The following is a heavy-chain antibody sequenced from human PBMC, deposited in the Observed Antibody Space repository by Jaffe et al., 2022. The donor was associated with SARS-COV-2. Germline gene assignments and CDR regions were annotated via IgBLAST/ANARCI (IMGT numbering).Heavy chain of an antibody. V-gene: IGHV3-49*04. Sequence: EVQLVESGGGLVKPGRSLRLSCTASGLTFGEYSMSWVRQTPGKGLEWVGFIRSKAYGGTTEYAASVRDRFTISRDDSKSIAYLQMNSLKTEDTAVYYCTRYYNYGYGYFDLWGRGTLVTVSS. CDR3: TRYYNYGYGYFDL. D-gene: IGHD5-18*01. CDR2: IRSKAYGGTT. J-gene: IGHJ2*01. CDR1: GLTFGEYS.